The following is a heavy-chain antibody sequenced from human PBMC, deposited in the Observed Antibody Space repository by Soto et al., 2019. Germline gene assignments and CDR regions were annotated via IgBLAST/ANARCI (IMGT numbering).Heavy chain of an antibody. V-gene: IGHV3-23*01. CDR3: AKAVKMATITHFDY. CDR2: ISGSGGST. CDR1: GFTFSSYA. J-gene: IGHJ4*02. D-gene: IGHD5-12*01. Sequence: HPGGSLRLSCAASGFTFSSYAMSWVRQAPGKGLEWVSAISGSGGSTYYADSVKGRFTISRDNSKNTLYLQMNSLRAEDTAVYYCAKAVKMATITHFDYWGQGTLVTVSS.